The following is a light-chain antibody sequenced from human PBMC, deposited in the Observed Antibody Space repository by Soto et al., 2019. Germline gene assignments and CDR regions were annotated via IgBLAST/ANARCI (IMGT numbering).Light chain of an antibody. CDR2: KAS. Sequence: DIQMTQSTSTLSASVGDRITISCRASQSVRTWLAWHQQKPGKAPKVLIYKASILQSGVPSRFSGSGSGTEFTLTISCLQPDDFATYYFQQYDGNFRTFGQGTKVEIK. J-gene: IGKJ1*01. CDR3: QQYDGNFRT. CDR1: QSVRTW. V-gene: IGKV1-5*03.